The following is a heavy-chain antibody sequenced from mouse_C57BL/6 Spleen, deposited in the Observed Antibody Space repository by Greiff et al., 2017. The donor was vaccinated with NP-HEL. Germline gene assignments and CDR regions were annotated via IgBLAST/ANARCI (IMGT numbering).Heavy chain of an antibody. CDR3: ARGDGPWFAY. CDR1: GYTFTSYW. Sequence: QVQLQQPGAELVRPGTSVKLSCKASGYTFTSYWMHWVKQRPGQGLEWIGVIDPSDSYTNYNQKFKGKATLTVDTSSSTACMQLSSLTSEDSAVYYCARGDGPWFAYWGQGTLVTVSA. J-gene: IGHJ3*01. CDR2: IDPSDSYT. D-gene: IGHD3-1*01. V-gene: IGHV1-59*01.